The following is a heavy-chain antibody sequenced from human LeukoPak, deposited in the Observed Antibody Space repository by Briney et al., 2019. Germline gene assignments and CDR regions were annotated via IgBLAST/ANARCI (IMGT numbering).Heavy chain of an antibody. CDR3: ARDGTSCYFSSCYYYYYMDV. Sequence: PGGSLRLSCAASGFTFSSYWMSWVRQAPGKGLEWVANIKQDGSEKYYVDSVKGRFTISRDNAKNSLYLQMNSLRDEDTAVYYCARDGTSCYFSSCYYYYYMDVWGKGTTVTVSS. J-gene: IGHJ6*03. D-gene: IGHD2-2*01. V-gene: IGHV3-7*01. CDR2: IKQDGSEK. CDR1: GFTFSSYW.